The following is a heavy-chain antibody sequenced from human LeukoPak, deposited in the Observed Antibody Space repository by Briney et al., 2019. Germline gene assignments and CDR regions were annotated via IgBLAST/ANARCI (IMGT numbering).Heavy chain of an antibody. J-gene: IGHJ4*02. CDR2: INQDGSEK. D-gene: IGHD3-10*01. CDR3: ARAADYYASGIFY. CDR1: GFTFSSSW. Sequence: GGSLRLSCAASGFTFSSSWMSWVRQAPGKGLEWVANINQDGSEKYYVDSVKGRFTISRDNAKNTLYLQMNSLRAEEPAVYFCARAADYYASGIFYWGQGTLVTVSS. V-gene: IGHV3-7*02.